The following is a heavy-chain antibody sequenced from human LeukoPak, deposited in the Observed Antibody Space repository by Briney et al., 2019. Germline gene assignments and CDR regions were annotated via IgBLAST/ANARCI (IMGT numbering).Heavy chain of an antibody. CDR3: ARDILRRSTVTNYVEAH. D-gene: IGHD4-17*01. J-gene: IGHJ4*02. Sequence: PSETLSLTCAVYGGSFSGYYWSWIRQPPGKGLEWIGEINHSGSTNYNPSLKSRVTISVDTSKNQFSLKLSSVTAADTAVYYCARDILRRSTVTNYVEAHWGQGTLVTVSS. CDR2: INHSGST. CDR1: GGSFSGYY. V-gene: IGHV4-34*01.